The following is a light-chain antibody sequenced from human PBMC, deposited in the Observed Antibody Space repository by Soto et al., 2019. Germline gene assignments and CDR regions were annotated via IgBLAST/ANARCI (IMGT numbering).Light chain of an antibody. Sequence: QSVLTQPPSVSGAPGQRVTISCSGSSSNIGTGYDVHWYQQLPGRAPKLLIYDNSNWPSGVPDRFSGSKSGTSASLAVTGIQAEDEADYYCQSYDSSLSGWVFGGGTQLTVL. J-gene: IGLJ3*02. V-gene: IGLV1-40*01. CDR1: SSNIGTGYD. CDR2: DNS. CDR3: QSYDSSLSGWV.